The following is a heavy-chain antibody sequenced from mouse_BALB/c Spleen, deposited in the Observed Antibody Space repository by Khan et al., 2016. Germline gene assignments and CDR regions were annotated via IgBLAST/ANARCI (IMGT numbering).Heavy chain of an antibody. CDR3: SRSWFSMDY. CDR1: GYTFSQYW. J-gene: IGHJ4*01. CDR2: ILPGSGYS. Sequence: QVQLQQPGAELMKPGASVKISCKATGYTFSQYWLEWVKQRPGNGLERIGDILPGSGYSNSNENFKGKATFTADAYTNQAYMQIISLTYEYSAVYFCSRSWFSMDYWGQVTSVTVSS. D-gene: IGHD1-1*02. V-gene: IGHV1-9*01.